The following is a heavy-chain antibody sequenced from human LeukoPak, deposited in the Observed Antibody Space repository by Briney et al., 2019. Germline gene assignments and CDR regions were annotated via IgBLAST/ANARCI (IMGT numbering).Heavy chain of an antibody. V-gene: IGHV4-4*02. CDR1: GGSISSSNW. Sequence: SGTLSLTCAVSGGSISSSNWWSWVRQPPGKGLEWIGEIYHSGSTNYNPSLKSRVTISVDKSKNQFSLKLSSVTAADTAVYYCARVMQQLSYCYGMDVWGQGTTVTVSS. D-gene: IGHD6-13*01. CDR2: IYHSGST. CDR3: ARVMQQLSYCYGMDV. J-gene: IGHJ6*02.